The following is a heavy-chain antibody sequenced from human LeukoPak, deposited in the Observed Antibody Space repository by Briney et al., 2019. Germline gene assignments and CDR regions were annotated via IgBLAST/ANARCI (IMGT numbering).Heavy chain of an antibody. D-gene: IGHD1-26*01. J-gene: IGHJ4*02. CDR3: AKNFQWEVDY. V-gene: IGHV3-23*01. Sequence: GGSLRLSCAASGFTFSSYAISWVRQAPGKGLEWVSGISGGGGSTYHAASVKGRFTISRDNSKNTLYLQMNSLRAEDTAIYYCAKNFQWEVDYWGQGTLVTVSS. CDR1: GFTFSSYA. CDR2: ISGGGGST.